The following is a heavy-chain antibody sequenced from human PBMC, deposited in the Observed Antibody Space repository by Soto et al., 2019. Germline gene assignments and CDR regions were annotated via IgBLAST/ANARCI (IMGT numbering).Heavy chain of an antibody. CDR1: GGSISSSSYY. Sequence: QLQLQESGPGLVKPSETLSLTCTVSGGSISSSSYYWGWIRQPPGKGLEWIGSIYYSGSTYYNPSLKSRVTISVDTSKNQFSLKLSSVTAADTAVYYCARHISKEWGRRAPYYYYGMDVWGQGTTVTVSS. CDR3: ARHISKEWGRRAPYYYYGMDV. CDR2: IYYSGST. J-gene: IGHJ6*02. D-gene: IGHD3-3*01. V-gene: IGHV4-39*01.